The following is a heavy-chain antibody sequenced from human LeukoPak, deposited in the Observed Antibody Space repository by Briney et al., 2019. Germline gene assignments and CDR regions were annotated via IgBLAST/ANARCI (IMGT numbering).Heavy chain of an antibody. CDR2: IYTSGST. J-gene: IGHJ6*03. Sequence: SETLSLSSTVSGGSISNFYWSWIRQPPGKGLEWIGYIYTSGSTNYNPSLKSRVTISVDTSKNQFSLRLSSVTAADTAVYYCARRYDILTGANYYYYMDAWGKGTTVTVSS. V-gene: IGHV4-4*09. CDR3: ARRYDILTGANYYYYMDA. D-gene: IGHD3-9*01. CDR1: GGSISNFY.